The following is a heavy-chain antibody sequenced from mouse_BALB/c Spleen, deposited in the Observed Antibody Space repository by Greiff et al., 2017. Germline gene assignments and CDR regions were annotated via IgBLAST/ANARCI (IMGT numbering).Heavy chain of an antibody. V-gene: IGHV5-6-5*01. CDR3: ARWGYGSSRYFDV. D-gene: IGHD1-1*01. CDR2: ISSGGST. J-gene: IGHJ1*01. CDR1: GFTFSSYA. Sequence: EVQVVESGGGLVKPGGSLKLSCAASGFTFSSYAMSWVRQTPEKRLEWVASISSGGSTYYPDSVKGRFTISRDNARNILYLQMSSLRSEDTAMYYCARWGYGSSRYFDVWGAGTTVTVSS.